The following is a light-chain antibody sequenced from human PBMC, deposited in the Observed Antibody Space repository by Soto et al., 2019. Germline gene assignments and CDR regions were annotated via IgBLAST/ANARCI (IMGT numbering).Light chain of an antibody. Sequence: QSVLTQPPSASGSPGQSVTISCTGTSTDVGDYKYVFWYQQHPGKAPKLLIYEVNKRPSGVPDRFSGSKSGNTASLTVSGLQAEDEADYYCSSLAGGTLVFGGGTKPPS. CDR3: SSLAGGTLV. V-gene: IGLV2-8*01. CDR1: STDVGDYKY. CDR2: EVN. J-gene: IGLJ2*01.